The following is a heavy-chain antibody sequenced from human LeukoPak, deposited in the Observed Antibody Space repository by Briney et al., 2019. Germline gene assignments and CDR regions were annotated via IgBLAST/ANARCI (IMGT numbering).Heavy chain of an antibody. V-gene: IGHV3-30*04. Sequence: PGGSLRLSCAASGFTFSSYAMHWVRQAPGKGLEWVAVISYDGSNKYYADSVKGRFTISRDNSKNTLYLQMNSLRAEDTAVYYCARDARGEAVAALDYRGQGTLVTVSS. CDR1: GFTFSSYA. CDR3: ARDARGEAVAALDY. D-gene: IGHD6-19*01. CDR2: ISYDGSNK. J-gene: IGHJ4*02.